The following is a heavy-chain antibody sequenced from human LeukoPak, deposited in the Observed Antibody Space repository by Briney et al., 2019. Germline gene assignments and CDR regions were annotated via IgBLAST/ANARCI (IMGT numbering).Heavy chain of an antibody. CDR1: GFTFSTYW. CDR3: ARAVTSTGGY. CDR2: LNQDGSEK. D-gene: IGHD3-10*01. Sequence: GGSLRLSCAASGFTFSTYWMTWVRQAPGQGLEWVASLNQDGSEKYYVDSVKGRFTISRDNAQKSLYLEMKSLSAKDTAVYYCARAVTSTGGYWGQGTLVTVSS. J-gene: IGHJ4*02. V-gene: IGHV3-7*03.